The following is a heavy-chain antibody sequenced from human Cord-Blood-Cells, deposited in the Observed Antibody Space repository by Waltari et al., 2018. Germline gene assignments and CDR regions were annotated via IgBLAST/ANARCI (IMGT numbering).Heavy chain of an antibody. D-gene: IGHD2-2*01. J-gene: IGHJ3*02. CDR1: GGSVSSGSYY. CDR3: ASCSSTSCYAFDI. V-gene: IGHV4-61*01. CDR2: IYYSGIT. Sequence: QVQLQESGPGLVKPSETLSLTCTVSGGSVSSGSYYWSWIRQPPGKGLEWIGYIYYSGITNYNPSLKSRVTISVDTSKNQFSLKLSSVTAADTAVYYCASCSSTSCYAFDIWGQGTMVTVSS.